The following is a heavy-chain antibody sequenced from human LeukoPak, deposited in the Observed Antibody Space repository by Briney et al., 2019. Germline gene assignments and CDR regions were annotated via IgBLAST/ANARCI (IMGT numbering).Heavy chain of an antibody. J-gene: IGHJ6*03. CDR3: ARDRYSGAFRYYYYYYMDV. V-gene: IGHV4-61*02. CDR2: IYTRGNT. Sequence: KTSQTLSLTCTVSGDSISSGSYYWSWIRQPAGKRLEWTGRIYTRGNTYYNPSLKSRVTISLDTSKNQFSLELSSVTAADAAVYYCARDRYSGAFRYYYYYYMDVWGKGTTVTVSS. D-gene: IGHD1-26*01. CDR1: GDSISSGSYY.